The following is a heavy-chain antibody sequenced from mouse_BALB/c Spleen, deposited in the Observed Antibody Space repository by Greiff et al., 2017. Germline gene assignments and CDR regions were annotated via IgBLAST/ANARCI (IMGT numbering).Heavy chain of an antibody. D-gene: IGHD2-1*01. CDR3: ARHNGNFFAY. J-gene: IGHJ3*01. CDR1: GFTFSSYT. CDR2: ISNGGGST. Sequence: EVQLVESGGGLVQPGGSLKLSCAASGFTFSSYTMSWVRQTPEKRLEWVAYISNGGGSTYYPDTVKGRFTISRDNAKNTLYLQMSSLKSEDTAMYYCARHNGNFFAYWGQGTLVTVSA. V-gene: IGHV5-12-2*01.